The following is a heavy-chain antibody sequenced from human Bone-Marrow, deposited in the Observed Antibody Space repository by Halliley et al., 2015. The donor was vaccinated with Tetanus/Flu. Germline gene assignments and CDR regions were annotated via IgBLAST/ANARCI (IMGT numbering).Heavy chain of an antibody. CDR2: AGSP. V-gene: IGHV3-53*01. D-gene: IGHD2-21*02. CDR3: ARGGVVVTASYAFDI. Sequence: AGSPYYADSVEGRLTISRDISKNTVSLQVISLRAEDTAVYYCARGGVVVTASYAFDIWGLGTMVTVSS. J-gene: IGHJ3*02.